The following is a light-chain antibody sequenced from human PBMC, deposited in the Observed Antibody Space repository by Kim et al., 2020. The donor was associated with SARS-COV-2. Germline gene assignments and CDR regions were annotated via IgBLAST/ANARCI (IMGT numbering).Light chain of an antibody. V-gene: IGKV1-5*03. CDR1: QSISSW. CDR2: KAS. Sequence: DIQMTQSPSTLSASVGDRVTITCRASQSISSWLAWYQQKPGKAPKLLIYKASSLESGVPSRFSGSGSGTEFTLTISSLQPHDFATYYCQQYNSYSWTFGQGTKVDIK. J-gene: IGKJ1*01. CDR3: QQYNSYSWT.